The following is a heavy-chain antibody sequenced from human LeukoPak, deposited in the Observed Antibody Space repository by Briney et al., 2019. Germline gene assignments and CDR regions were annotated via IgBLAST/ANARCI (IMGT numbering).Heavy chain of an antibody. V-gene: IGHV3-23*01. Sequence: PGGSLRLSCAASGFTFSNYWMTWVRQAPGKGLEWVSAISGSGGSTYYADSVKGRFTISRDNSKNTLYLQMNSLRAEDTAVYYCAKQPWGLPAALDYWGQGTLVTVSS. CDR3: AKQPWGLPAALDY. CDR1: GFTFSNYW. J-gene: IGHJ4*02. CDR2: ISGSGGST. D-gene: IGHD2-2*01.